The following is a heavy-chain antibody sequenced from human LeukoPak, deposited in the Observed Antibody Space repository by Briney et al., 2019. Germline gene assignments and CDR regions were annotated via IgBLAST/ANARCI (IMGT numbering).Heavy chain of an antibody. J-gene: IGHJ3*02. CDR3: ARAGARGDYDAFEI. V-gene: IGHV3-53*01. Sequence: GGSLRLSCAASGFTVSSNYMTWVRQAPGKGLEWVSVIYSGGSTYSADSVQGRFTISRDNSKNTLYLQMNSLRAEDTAVYYCARAGARGDYDAFEIWGQGTMVSVSS. CDR1: GFTVSSNY. D-gene: IGHD4-17*01. CDR2: IYSGGST.